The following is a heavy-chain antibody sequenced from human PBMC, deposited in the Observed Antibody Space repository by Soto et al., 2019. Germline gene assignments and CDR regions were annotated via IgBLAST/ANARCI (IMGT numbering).Heavy chain of an antibody. V-gene: IGHV3-66*01. CDR2: IYSGGST. D-gene: IGHD3-10*01. Sequence: EVQLVESGGGLVQRGGSLRLSCAASGFNVSSSYMNWVRQAPGKGLEWVSVIYSGGSTYYADSVEGRFTISKDNSKNTLYLQMNSMSAEDTAVYYCARVLFGARYDYYYYMDVWGKGTTVTVSS. J-gene: IGHJ6*03. CDR1: GFNVSSSY. CDR3: ARVLFGARYDYYYYMDV.